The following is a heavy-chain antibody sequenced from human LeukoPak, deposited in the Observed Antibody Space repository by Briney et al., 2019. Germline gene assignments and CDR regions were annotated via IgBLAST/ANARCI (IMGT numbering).Heavy chain of an antibody. CDR3: AKGVTPVISLQFFDY. D-gene: IGHD4-17*01. J-gene: IGHJ4*02. CDR2: ISGSGLNT. V-gene: IGHV3-23*01. CDR1: GFTFSSYG. Sequence: PGGSLRLSCAASGFTFSSYGMNWVRQAPGKGLEWVSGISGSGLNTYYADSVKGRFTISRDKSKNTLYLQMNSLRAEDTAVYYCAKGVTPVISLQFFDYWGQGTLITVSS.